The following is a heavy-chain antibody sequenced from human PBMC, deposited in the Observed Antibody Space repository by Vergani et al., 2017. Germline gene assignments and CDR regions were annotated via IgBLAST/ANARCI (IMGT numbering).Heavy chain of an antibody. CDR1: GGTFSSYA. V-gene: IGHV1-69*01. J-gene: IGHJ5*02. D-gene: IGHD2-2*01. CDR2: IIPIFGTA. CDR3: ANYCISTSCRLGGIRNWFDP. Sequence: QVQLVQSGAEVKKPGSSVKVSCKASGGTFSSYAISWVRQAPGQGLEWMGGIIPIFGTANYAQKFQGRVTITADESTSTAYMELSSLRSEDTAVYYCANYCISTSCRLGGIRNWFDPWGQGTLVTVSS.